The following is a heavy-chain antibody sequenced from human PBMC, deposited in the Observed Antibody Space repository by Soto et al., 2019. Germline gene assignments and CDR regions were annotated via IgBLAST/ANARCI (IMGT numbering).Heavy chain of an antibody. CDR2: IIPIFGTA. CDR3: ASPGGYCSSTSCYGGLDAFDI. Sequence: ASVKVSCKASGYTFTGYYMHWVRQAPGQGLEWMGGIIPIFGTANYAQKFQGRVTITADESTSTAYMELSSLRSEDTAVYYCASPGGYCSSTSCYGGLDAFDIWGQGTMVTVSS. V-gene: IGHV1-69*13. CDR1: GYTFTGYY. D-gene: IGHD2-2*01. J-gene: IGHJ3*02.